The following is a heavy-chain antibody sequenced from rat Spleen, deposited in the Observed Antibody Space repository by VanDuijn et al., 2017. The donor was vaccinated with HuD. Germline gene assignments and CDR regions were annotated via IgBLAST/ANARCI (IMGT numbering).Heavy chain of an antibody. J-gene: IGHJ3*01. D-gene: IGHD3-1*01. CDR2: INTENGST. CDR3: VSPTAPFAY. Sequence: QVQLQQSGAELAKPGSSVKISCKASGYTFTRYYINWIKQTTGQGLEHIGFINTENGSTNYNEKFRGKATLTVNKSSSTAFMQLSSLTPDDSAVYYCVSPTAPFAYWGQGTLVTVSS. V-gene: IGHV1-43*01. CDR1: GYTFTRYY.